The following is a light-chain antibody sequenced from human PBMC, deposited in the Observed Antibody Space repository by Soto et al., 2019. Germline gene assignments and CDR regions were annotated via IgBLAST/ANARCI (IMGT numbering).Light chain of an antibody. J-gene: IGKJ5*01. CDR3: QQYNNWPQRIT. CDR2: GAS. V-gene: IGKV3D-15*01. CDR1: QSVSSN. Sequence: EIVMTQSPATLSVSPGERATLSCRASQSVSSNLAWYQQKPGQAPRLLIYGASIRATGIPARFSGSGSGTEFTLTISSLQSEDFAVYYCQQYNNWPQRITFGQGTRLEIK.